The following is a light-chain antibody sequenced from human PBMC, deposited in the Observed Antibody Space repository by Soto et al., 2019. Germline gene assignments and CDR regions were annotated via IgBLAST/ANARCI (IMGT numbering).Light chain of an antibody. J-gene: IGLJ1*01. Sequence: QSVLTQPASVSGSPGQSITVSCTGTSSDIGAYDYVSWYQQHPGKAPKVIISEVSKRPSGVSHRFSGSKSGNTASLTISGRQAEDEADYYCSPDRSSIPVSVFGNGTKLTV. CDR2: EVS. CDR1: SSDIGAYDY. CDR3: SPDRSSIPVSV. V-gene: IGLV2-14*01.